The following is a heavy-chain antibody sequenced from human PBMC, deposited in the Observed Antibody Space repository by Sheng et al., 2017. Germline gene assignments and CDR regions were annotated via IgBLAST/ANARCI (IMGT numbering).Heavy chain of an antibody. Sequence: QVKLQESGLGLVNPSEAPVPSSAQSLITPSVLDTTGAGSGSPPGRGLEWIGNIFHSGNTYYNPSLRGRVVMSADTSKNQFSLRLTSLTAADTAFYFCARVTLTATTEFFDHWGQGTLVTVSS. V-gene: IGHV4-38-2*02. D-gene: IGHD4-17*01. CDR3: ARVTLTATTEFFDH. J-gene: IGHJ4*02. CDR2: IFHSGNT. CDR1: ITPSVLDTT.